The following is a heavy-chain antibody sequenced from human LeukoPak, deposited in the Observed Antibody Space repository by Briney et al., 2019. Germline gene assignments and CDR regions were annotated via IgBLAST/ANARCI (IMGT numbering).Heavy chain of an antibody. J-gene: IGHJ5*02. CDR3: AKDPTWIQLWPHNWFDP. V-gene: IGHV3-23*01. CDR2: ISGSGGST. Sequence: GGSLRLSCAASGFTFSSYAMSWVRQAPGKGLEWVSAISGSGGSTYYADSVKGRFTISRDNSKNTLYLQMYSLRAEDTAVYYCAKDPTWIQLWPHNWFDPWGQGTLVTVSS. CDR1: GFTFSSYA. D-gene: IGHD5-18*01.